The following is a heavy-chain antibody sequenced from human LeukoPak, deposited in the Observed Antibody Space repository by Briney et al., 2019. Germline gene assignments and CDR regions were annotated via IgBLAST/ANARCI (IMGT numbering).Heavy chain of an antibody. J-gene: IGHJ4*02. V-gene: IGHV1-69*04. CDR3: ASGALGGVVVTAIDY. CDR2: IIPILGIA. CDR1: GGTFSSYA. D-gene: IGHD2-21*02. Sequence: SVKVSCKASGGTFSSYAISWVRQSPGQGLEWMGRIIPILGIANYAQKFQGRVTITADKSTSTAYMELSSLRSEDTAVYYCASGALGGVVVTAIDYWGQGTLVTVSS.